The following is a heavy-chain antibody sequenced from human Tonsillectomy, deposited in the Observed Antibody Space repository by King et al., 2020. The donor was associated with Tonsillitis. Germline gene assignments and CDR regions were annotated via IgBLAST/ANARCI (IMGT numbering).Heavy chain of an antibody. CDR3: AKDGLEAGVSVVTPNFDF. V-gene: IGHV3-30*18. D-gene: IGHD4-23*01. CDR2: ISYDGNNK. CDR1: GFIFSSYG. J-gene: IGHJ4*02. Sequence: HVQLVESGGNVVQPGRSLRLSCAASGFIFSSYGMHWVRQAPGKGLEWVAIISYDGNNKYYADSVRGRFTISRDNSKNTLYLQMNSLRGEDTAVYHCAKDGLEAGVSVVTPNFDFWGQGTLVTVSS.